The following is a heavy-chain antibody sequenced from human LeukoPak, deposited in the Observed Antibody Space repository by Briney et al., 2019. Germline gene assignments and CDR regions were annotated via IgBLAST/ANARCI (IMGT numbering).Heavy chain of an antibody. CDR2: VSYDGNKK. V-gene: IGHV3-30*18. CDR1: VFIFSSFC. Sequence: GGSLRLSCAASVFIFSSFCMHWVRQTPGKGLEWVAIVSYDGNKKYYADSVKGRFTISRDNSKKTLYLQMNSLRTEDTAVYYCAKDRLLGDSYYDNSGYGLDSWGQGTPVTVSS. J-gene: IGHJ4*02. CDR3: AKDRLLGDSYYDNSGYGLDS. D-gene: IGHD3-22*01.